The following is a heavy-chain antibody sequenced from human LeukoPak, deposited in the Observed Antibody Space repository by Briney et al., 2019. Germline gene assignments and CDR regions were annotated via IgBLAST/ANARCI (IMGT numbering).Heavy chain of an antibody. CDR1: GYTFTDYN. J-gene: IGHJ5*02. V-gene: IGHV1-2*02. CDR3: TRDRLGGSGWFDP. Sequence: ASVKVSCKASGYTFTDYNIHWVRQAPGQGLEWMGWMNPNSGGANYAQKFQDRVTLTRDTSINTAYIELSGVRSDDSAVYYCTRDRLGGSGWFDPWGQGTLVTVSS. D-gene: IGHD3-16*01. CDR2: MNPNSGGA.